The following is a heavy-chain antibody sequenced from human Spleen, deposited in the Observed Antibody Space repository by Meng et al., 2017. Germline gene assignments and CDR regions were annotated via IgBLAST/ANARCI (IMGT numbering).Heavy chain of an antibody. V-gene: IGHV3-49*04. CDR1: GFTFGDYA. CDR2: IRADTYGGTS. D-gene: IGHD3-10*01. Sequence: GESLKISCTAAGFTFGDYATSWVRQAPSKGLEWVGLIRADTYGGTSEIAASVKGRLTISRDDSRGVAYLQMNELKSEDTAVYCCTRYRMYCYGAGNYWYFDLWGHGTLVTVSS. J-gene: IGHJ2*01. CDR3: TRYRMYCYGAGNYWYFDL.